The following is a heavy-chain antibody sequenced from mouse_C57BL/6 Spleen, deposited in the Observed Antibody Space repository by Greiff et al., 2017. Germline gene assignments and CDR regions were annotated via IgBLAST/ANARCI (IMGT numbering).Heavy chain of an antibody. CDR3: ASVTGTDYAMDY. D-gene: IGHD4-1*01. V-gene: IGHV1-82*01. Sequence: VQLQQSGPELVKPGASVKISCKASGYAFSSSWMNWVKQRPGKGLEWIGRIYPGDGDTNYNGKFKGNATLTADKSSSTAYMQLSSLTSEDSAVYFCASVTGTDYAMDYWGQGTSVTVSS. J-gene: IGHJ4*01. CDR2: IYPGDGDT. CDR1: GYAFSSSW.